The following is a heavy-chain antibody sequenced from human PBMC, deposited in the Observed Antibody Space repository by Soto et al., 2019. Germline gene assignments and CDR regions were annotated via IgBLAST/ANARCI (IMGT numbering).Heavy chain of an antibody. D-gene: IGHD2-21*02. CDR3: AKSCGGDCYGWFDP. Sequence: PGGSLRLSCAASGFTFSSYGMHWVRQAPGKGLEWVAVISYDGSNKYYADSVKGRFTISRDNSKNTLYLQMNSLRAEDTAVYYCAKSCGGDCYGWFDPWGQGTLVTVSS. V-gene: IGHV3-30*18. CDR1: GFTFSSYG. CDR2: ISYDGSNK. J-gene: IGHJ5*02.